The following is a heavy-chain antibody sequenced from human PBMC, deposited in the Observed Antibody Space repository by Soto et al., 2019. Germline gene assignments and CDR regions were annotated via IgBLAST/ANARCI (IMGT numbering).Heavy chain of an antibody. CDR3: AKFRWYSSGWGYFED. D-gene: IGHD6-19*01. J-gene: IGHJ4*02. V-gene: IGHV3-23*01. Sequence: GGSLRLSCASSVFIFSNHAMNCVRHSPGKCLEWVSGITGSGGSTYYADSVKGRFTISRDNSQYTLSLQMNSLRAEDTAVYYCAKFRWYSSGWGYFEDWGQGTMVTVSS. CDR2: ITGSGGST. CDR1: VFIFSNHA.